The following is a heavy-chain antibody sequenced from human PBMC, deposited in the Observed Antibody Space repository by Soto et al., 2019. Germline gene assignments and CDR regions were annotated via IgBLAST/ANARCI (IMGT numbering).Heavy chain of an antibody. CDR3: ARVPLRYSSSHNFDS. CDR2: NYNTETF. Sequence: QVRLQESGPGLVKPSETLSLTCSVSGVSVSSGSFYWSWIRQPPGKGLEWIGFNYNTETFNYNPSLKSRVTLSVDASKHQFSLKLSSVTAADTAVYYCARVPLRYSSSHNFDSWGQGALVTVSS. CDR1: GVSVSSGSFY. V-gene: IGHV4-61*01. D-gene: IGHD6-19*01. J-gene: IGHJ4*02.